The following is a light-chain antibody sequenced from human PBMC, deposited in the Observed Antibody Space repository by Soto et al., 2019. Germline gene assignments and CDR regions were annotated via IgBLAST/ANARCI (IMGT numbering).Light chain of an antibody. Sequence: EIVLTQSPGTLSVSPGERATLSCRASQSVGSTFLAWYQQKPGQAPRLLIYGVSKRATGIPDRFSSSGSGTDFTLTISRLEPEDFAVYYCQHYTSSPWTFGQGARWIS. V-gene: IGKV3-20*01. CDR1: QSVGSTF. CDR3: QHYTSSPWT. CDR2: GVS. J-gene: IGKJ1*01.